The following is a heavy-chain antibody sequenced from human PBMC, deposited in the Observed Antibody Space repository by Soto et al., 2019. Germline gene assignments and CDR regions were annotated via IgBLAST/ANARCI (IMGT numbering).Heavy chain of an antibody. Sequence: QITLKESGPPLVKPTRTLTLTCTFSGFSLSTTGVGVGWIRQPPGKAREWLAIIYWDDDKRYSPSLKSRLTITKDTSNNQVVLTMTNMDPVDTATYYCARESRRFFDCWGQGTLVTVSS. V-gene: IGHV2-5*02. J-gene: IGHJ4*02. CDR3: ARESRRFFDC. D-gene: IGHD2-2*01. CDR2: IYWDDDK. CDR1: GFSLSTTGVG.